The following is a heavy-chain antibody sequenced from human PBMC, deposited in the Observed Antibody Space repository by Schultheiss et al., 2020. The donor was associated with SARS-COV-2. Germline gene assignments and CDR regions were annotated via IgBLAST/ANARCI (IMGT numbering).Heavy chain of an antibody. Sequence: ASVKVSCKASGGTFSSYAISWVRQAPGQGLEWMGGISAYNGNTNYAQELQGRVTMTTDTSTSTAYMELRRLRSDDTAVYYYARDPSRSRRELSDDAFDIWGQGTMVTVSS. CDR1: GGTFSSYA. J-gene: IGHJ3*02. D-gene: IGHD1-26*01. CDR2: ISAYNGNT. CDR3: ARDPSRSRRELSDDAFDI. V-gene: IGHV1-18*01.